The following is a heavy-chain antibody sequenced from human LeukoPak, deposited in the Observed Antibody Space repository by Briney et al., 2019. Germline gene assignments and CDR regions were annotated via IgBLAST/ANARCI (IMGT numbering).Heavy chain of an antibody. J-gene: IGHJ5*02. CDR1: GYTFTSYG. CDR3: ARAVLLWFGELLSPEAFDP. D-gene: IGHD3-10*01. Sequence: ASVKVSCKAPGYTFTSYGISWVRQAPGQGLEWMGWISAYNGNTNYAQKLQGRVTMTTDTSTSTAYMELRSLRSDDTAVYYCARAVLLWFGELLSPEAFDPWGQGTLVTVSS. CDR2: ISAYNGNT. V-gene: IGHV1-18*01.